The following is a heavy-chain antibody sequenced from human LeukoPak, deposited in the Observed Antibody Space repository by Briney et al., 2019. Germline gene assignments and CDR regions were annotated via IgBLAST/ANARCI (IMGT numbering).Heavy chain of an antibody. Sequence: GGSLRLSCAASGFTFSSYWMSWVRQAPGKGLEWVSAISPGGSDTYYADSVRGRFTISRDNSKNTLYLQMSSLRAEDSAVYYCAKRGGYETMAAFDYWGQGTLVTVSS. CDR3: AKRGGYETMAAFDY. V-gene: IGHV3-23*01. J-gene: IGHJ4*02. D-gene: IGHD3-10*01. CDR2: ISPGGSDT. CDR1: GFTFSSYW.